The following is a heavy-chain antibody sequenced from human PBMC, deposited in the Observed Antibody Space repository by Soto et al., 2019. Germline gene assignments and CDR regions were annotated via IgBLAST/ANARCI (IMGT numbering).Heavy chain of an antibody. V-gene: IGHV4-31*03. CDR1: GGSISSGGYY. CDR3: ARDDATVTTFSRLDV. D-gene: IGHD4-17*01. CDR2: IYYSEST. J-gene: IGHJ6*02. Sequence: SETLSLTCTVSGGSISSGGYYWSWIRQHPGKGLEWIGYIYYSESTYYNPSLKSRVTISVDTPKNQFSLKLSSVTAADTAVYYCARDDATVTTFSRLDVWGQGTTVTVSS.